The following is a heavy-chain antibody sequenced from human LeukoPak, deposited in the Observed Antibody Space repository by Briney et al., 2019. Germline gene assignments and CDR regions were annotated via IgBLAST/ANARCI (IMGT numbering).Heavy chain of an antibody. CDR2: IYYSGST. CDR3: ARGQIQLWAPREYYFDY. V-gene: IGHV4-39*01. J-gene: IGHJ4*02. CDR1: GGSISSSSYY. Sequence: RSSETLSLTCTVSGGSISSSSYYWGWIRQPPGKGLEWIGSIYYSGSTYYNPSLKSRVTISVDTSKNQFSLKLSPVTAADTAVYYCARGQIQLWAPREYYFDYWGQGTLVTVSS. D-gene: IGHD5-18*01.